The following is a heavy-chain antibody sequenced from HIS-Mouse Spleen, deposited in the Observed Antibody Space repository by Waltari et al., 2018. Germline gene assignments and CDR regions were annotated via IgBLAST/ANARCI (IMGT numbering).Heavy chain of an antibody. J-gene: IGHJ5*02. D-gene: IGHD3-3*01. CDR3: ARSPYYDFWSGYSDNWFDP. Sequence: QVQLQESGPGLVKPSQTLSLTCTVSGGSISSGGYYWSWIRQHPGKGREWIVYIYYSGSTYYKPALKSRVTISVDTSKNQFSLKLSSVTAADTAVYYCARSPYYDFWSGYSDNWFDPWGQGTLVTVSS. CDR1: GGSISSGGYY. CDR2: IYYSGST. V-gene: IGHV4-31*03.